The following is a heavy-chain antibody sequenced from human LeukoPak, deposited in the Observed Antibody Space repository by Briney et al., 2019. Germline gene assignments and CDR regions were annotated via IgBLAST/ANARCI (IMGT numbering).Heavy chain of an antibody. CDR2: INPNSGGT. CDR1: GYTFTGYY. V-gene: IGHV1-2*02. J-gene: IGHJ5*02. D-gene: IGHD4-11*01. CDR3: ARDYSDYQKWFDP. Sequence: ASVKVSCKASGYTFTGYYMHWVRQAPGQGLEWMGWINPNSGGTNYAQKFQGRVTMTRDTSISTAYMELSRLRSDDTAVYYCARDYSDYQKWFDPWGQGTLVTVSS.